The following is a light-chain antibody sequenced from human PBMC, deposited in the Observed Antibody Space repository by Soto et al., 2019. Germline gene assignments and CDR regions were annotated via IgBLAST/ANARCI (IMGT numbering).Light chain of an antibody. CDR1: QTIDSW. CDR3: QQYYSYPRT. J-gene: IGKJ1*01. V-gene: IGKV1-5*03. CDR2: KAS. Sequence: DIQMTQSPSTLSASVGDRVTITCRASQTIDSWLAWYQQRPGKPPNLLIYKASTFASGVPSRFSGSGSGTDFTLTISCLQSEDFATYYCQQYYSYPRTFGQGTKVDI.